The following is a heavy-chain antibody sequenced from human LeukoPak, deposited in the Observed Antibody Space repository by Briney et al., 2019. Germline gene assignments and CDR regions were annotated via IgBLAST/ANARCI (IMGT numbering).Heavy chain of an antibody. CDR1: GFTFDEYT. V-gene: IGHV3-43*02. D-gene: IGHD3-9*01. Sequence: GGSLRLSCAASGFTFDEYTMHWVRQVPGKGLEWFALITGDHISTYYSYSVEGRFTVSRDNNENSLYLQMSSMRIEDSALYYCAREPADGQKSFDWIFAFDSWGQGTLITVSS. CDR3: AREPADGQKSFDWIFAFDS. J-gene: IGHJ4*02. CDR2: ITGDHIST.